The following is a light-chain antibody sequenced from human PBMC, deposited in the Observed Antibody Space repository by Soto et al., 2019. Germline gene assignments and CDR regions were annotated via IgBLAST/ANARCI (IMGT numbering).Light chain of an antibody. CDR2: GTS. CDR1: QSPSNY. J-gene: IGKJ5*01. CDR3: QQSYSLPIT. V-gene: IGKV1-39*01. Sequence: DIQMTQSPSSLSASVGDRITITCRASQSPSNYLNWYQQKPGTAPKLLISGTSSLQSGVPSRCSGTGSGTDFTLTISSLQPEDIATYYCQQSYSLPITFGQGTRLEIK.